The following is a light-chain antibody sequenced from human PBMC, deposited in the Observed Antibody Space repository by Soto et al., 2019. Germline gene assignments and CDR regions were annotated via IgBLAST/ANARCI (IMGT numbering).Light chain of an antibody. V-gene: IGLV2-14*02. J-gene: IGLJ1*01. Sequence: QSALTQPASVSGSPGQSITISCTGTSSDVGSYNLVSWHQQHPGKAPKLMIYEASKRPSGVSSRFSGSKSENTASLTISGLQAEDEADYYCSSYAATNTLVFGSGTKVTVL. CDR2: EAS. CDR1: SSDVGSYNL. CDR3: SSYAATNTLV.